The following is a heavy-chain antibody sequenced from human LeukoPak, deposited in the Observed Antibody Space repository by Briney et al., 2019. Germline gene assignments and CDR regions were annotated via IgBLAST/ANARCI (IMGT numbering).Heavy chain of an antibody. V-gene: IGHV3-30*02. CDR1: GFTFSSYG. CDR2: IRYDGTNK. Sequence: GGSLRLSCAASGFTFSSYGMHWVRQAPGRGLGWVAFIRYDGTNKYYAASVKGRFTISRDNSKNTLYLQMNSLRAEDTAVYYCAKLTVPLDAFDIWGQGTMVTVSS. CDR3: AKLTVPLDAFDI. J-gene: IGHJ3*02. D-gene: IGHD1-1*01.